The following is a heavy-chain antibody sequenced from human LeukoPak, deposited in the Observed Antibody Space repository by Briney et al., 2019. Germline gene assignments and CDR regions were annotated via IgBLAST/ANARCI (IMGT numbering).Heavy chain of an antibody. CDR2: ISSNSSNI. V-gene: IGHV3-21*01. Sequence: PGGSLRLSCVASGFTFSSYSMNWVRQAPGTGLEWVSSISSNSSNIYYADSVKARFTISRDNDKNSLYLQMNSLRAEDTAVYYCARDLSYCSSPSCYPKLAVFDYWGQGNLVTVSS. J-gene: IGHJ4*02. CDR1: GFTFSSYS. CDR3: ARDLSYCSSPSCYPKLAVFDY. D-gene: IGHD2-2*01.